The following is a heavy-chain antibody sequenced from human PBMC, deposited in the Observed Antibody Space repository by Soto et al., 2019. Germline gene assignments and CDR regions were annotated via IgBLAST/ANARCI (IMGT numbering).Heavy chain of an antibody. CDR2: IWYDGSNK. CDR1: GFTFSSYG. Sequence: PGGSLRLSCAASGFTFSSYGMHWVRQAPGKGLEWVAVIWYDGSNKYYADSVKGRFTISRDNSKNTLYLQMNSLRAEDTAVYYCAGSSGYYIFDYWGQGTLVTVSS. D-gene: IGHD3-22*01. J-gene: IGHJ4*02. CDR3: AGSSGYYIFDY. V-gene: IGHV3-33*01.